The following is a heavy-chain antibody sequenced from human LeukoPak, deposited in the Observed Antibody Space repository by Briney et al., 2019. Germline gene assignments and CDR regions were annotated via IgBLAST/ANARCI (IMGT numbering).Heavy chain of an antibody. V-gene: IGHV4-4*07. CDR3: ARGASGSYLAYYYYGMDV. Sequence: SETLSLTCTVSGGSISSYYWSWIRQPAGKGLEWIGRIYTSGSTNYNPSLKSRVTMSVDTSKNQFSLKLSSVTAADTAVYYCARGASGSYLAYYYYGMDVWGQGTTVTVSS. D-gene: IGHD1-26*01. J-gene: IGHJ6*02. CDR2: IYTSGST. CDR1: GGSISSYY.